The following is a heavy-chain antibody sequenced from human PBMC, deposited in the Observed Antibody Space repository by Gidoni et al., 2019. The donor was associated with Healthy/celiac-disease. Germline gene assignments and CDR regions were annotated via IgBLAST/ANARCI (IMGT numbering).Heavy chain of an antibody. Sequence: QVQLGQSGAEVKKPGSSVQVSCKASGGTFSSYAISWVRQAPGQGLEWMGGIIPIFGTANYAQKFQGRVTITADKSTSTAYMELSSLRSEDTAVYYCARDSGVVPAAMIYYYYYYYMDVWGKGTTVTVSS. CDR3: ARDSGVVPAAMIYYYYYYYMDV. D-gene: IGHD2-2*01. CDR1: GGTFSSYA. CDR2: IIPIFGTA. V-gene: IGHV1-69*06. J-gene: IGHJ6*03.